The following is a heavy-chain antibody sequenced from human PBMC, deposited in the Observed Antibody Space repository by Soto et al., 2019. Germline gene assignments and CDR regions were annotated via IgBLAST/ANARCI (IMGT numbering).Heavy chain of an antibody. J-gene: IGHJ6*02. CDR1: GGSISSYY. CDR3: ARHVVVVPAANIFYYYYGMDV. D-gene: IGHD2-2*01. CDR2: IYYSGST. Sequence: SETLSLTCTVSGGSISSYYWSWIRQPPGKGLEWIGSIYYSGSTYYNPSLKSRVTISVDTSKNQFSLKLSSVTAADTAVYYCARHVVVVPAANIFYYYYGMDVWGQGTTVTVSS. V-gene: IGHV4-59*05.